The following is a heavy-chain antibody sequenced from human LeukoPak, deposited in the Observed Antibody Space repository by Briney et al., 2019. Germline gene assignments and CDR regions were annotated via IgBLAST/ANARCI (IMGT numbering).Heavy chain of an antibody. Sequence: PSETLSLTCAVYGGSFSDYYWGWIRQPPGKGLEWIGSIYYSGSTYYNPSLKSRVTISVDTSKNQFSLKLSSVTAADTAVYYCARLYSGSRPTNAFDIWGQGTMVTVSS. CDR1: GGSFSDYY. CDR2: IYYSGST. D-gene: IGHD1-26*01. CDR3: ARLYSGSRPTNAFDI. V-gene: IGHV4-39*01. J-gene: IGHJ3*02.